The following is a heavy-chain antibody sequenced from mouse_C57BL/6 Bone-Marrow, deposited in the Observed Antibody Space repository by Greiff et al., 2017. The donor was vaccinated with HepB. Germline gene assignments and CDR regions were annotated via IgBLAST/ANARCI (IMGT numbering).Heavy chain of an antibody. CDR2: ISNGGGST. V-gene: IGHV5-12*01. Sequence: EVKLMESGGGLVQPGGSLKLSCAASGFTFSDYYMYWVRQTPEKRLEWVAYISNGGGSTYYPDTVKGRFTISRDNAKNTLYLQMSRLKSEDTAMYYCARHLYYSNYYAMDYWGQGTSVTVSS. CDR3: ARHLYYSNYYAMDY. J-gene: IGHJ4*01. D-gene: IGHD2-5*01. CDR1: GFTFSDYY.